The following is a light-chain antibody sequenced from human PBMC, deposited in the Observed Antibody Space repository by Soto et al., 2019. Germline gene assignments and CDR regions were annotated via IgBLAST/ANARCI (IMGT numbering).Light chain of an antibody. CDR3: QQYSNYVT. CDR2: GAS. CDR1: QSVSSN. Sequence: EIVMTQSQATLSVSPGERATLSCRASQSVSSNLAWYQHKPGQAPRLLIFGASTRATGIPARFSGSGSGTDFILTISSLQSEDFAVYYCQQYSNYVTFGQGTRLEIK. J-gene: IGKJ5*01. V-gene: IGKV3-15*01.